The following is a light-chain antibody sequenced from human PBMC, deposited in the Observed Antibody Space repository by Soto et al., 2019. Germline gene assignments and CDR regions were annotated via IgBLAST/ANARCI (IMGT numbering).Light chain of an antibody. V-gene: IGLV3-21*02. CDR1: NIGRES. Sequence: SYDLTHPPSVSVAPCHTARIPFGADNIGRESVHWYQQKSGHAPLLLVYDDGDRPSGIPDRFSGSNSGNTATLSISRVEAGDEGDYYCQVWNSNTDHYVFGTGTKVTVL. CDR3: QVWNSNTDHYV. CDR2: DDG. J-gene: IGLJ1*01.